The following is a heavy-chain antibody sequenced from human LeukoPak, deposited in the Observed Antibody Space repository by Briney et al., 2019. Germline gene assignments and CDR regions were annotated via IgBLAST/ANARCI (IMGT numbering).Heavy chain of an antibody. CDR2: ISGSGGSK. J-gene: IGHJ4*02. D-gene: IGHD6-13*01. CDR3: AKDSSSWYFDY. Sequence: RAGGSLRLSCAASGFTFSSYAMSWVRQAPGKGLEWVSAISGSGGSKHYADSVKGRFTISRDNSKNTLYLQMNSLRAEDTAVYYCAKDSSSWYFDYWGPGTLVTVSS. V-gene: IGHV3-23*01. CDR1: GFTFSSYA.